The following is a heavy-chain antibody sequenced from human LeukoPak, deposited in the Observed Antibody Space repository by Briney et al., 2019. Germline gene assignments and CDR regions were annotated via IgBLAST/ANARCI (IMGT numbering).Heavy chain of an antibody. D-gene: IGHD1-14*01. CDR2: ISSSSSTI. Sequence: PGGSLRLSCAASGFTFSSYSMNWVRQAPGKGLEWVSYISSSSSTIYYADSVKGRFTISRDNAKNSLYLQMNSLRAEDTAVYYCARDIIPEGGVAFDIWGQGTMVTVSS. J-gene: IGHJ3*02. CDR1: GFTFSSYS. CDR3: ARDIIPEGGVAFDI. V-gene: IGHV3-48*01.